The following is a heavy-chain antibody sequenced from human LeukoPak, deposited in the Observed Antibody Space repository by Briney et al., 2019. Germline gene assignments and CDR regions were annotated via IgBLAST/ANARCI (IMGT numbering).Heavy chain of an antibody. V-gene: IGHV4-4*02. D-gene: IGHD2-2*01. CDR2: IYHSGST. CDR1: GGSISSSNW. Sequence: SGTLSLTCAVSGGSISSSNWWSWVRQPPGKGLEWIGEIYHSGSTNYNPSLMSRVTISVDKSKNQFSLKLSSVTAADTAVYYCASYSDIVVVPAARAVHAFDIWGQGTMVTVSS. CDR3: ASYSDIVVVPAARAVHAFDI. J-gene: IGHJ3*02.